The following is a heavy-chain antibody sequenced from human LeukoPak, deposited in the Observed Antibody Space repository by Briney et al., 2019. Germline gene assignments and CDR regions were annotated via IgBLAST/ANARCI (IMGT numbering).Heavy chain of an antibody. Sequence: ASVKVSCKASGYTFTSYAMHWVRQAPGQRLEWMGWINAGNGNTKYSQKFQGRVTITRDTSASTAYMELSSLRSEDTAVYYCARDRAVRGVKGELHYWGQGTLVTVSS. CDR1: GYTFTSYA. D-gene: IGHD3-10*01. CDR2: INAGNGNT. CDR3: ARDRAVRGVKGELHY. J-gene: IGHJ4*02. V-gene: IGHV1-3*01.